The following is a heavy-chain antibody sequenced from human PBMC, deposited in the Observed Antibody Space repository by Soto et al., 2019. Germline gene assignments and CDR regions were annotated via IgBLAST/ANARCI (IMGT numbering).Heavy chain of an antibody. Sequence: PSETLSLTCTVSGASMSSGGYYWTWIRQSPWKGLEWIGYIYYSGSTYYNPSLESRVAILLDTSRSQFSLTLHSVTAADTAIYYCARDRHNNFFDPWGQGTLVTVSS. CDR2: IYYSGST. D-gene: IGHD6-6*01. CDR1: GASMSSGGYY. J-gene: IGHJ5*02. V-gene: IGHV4-31*03. CDR3: ARDRHNNFFDP.